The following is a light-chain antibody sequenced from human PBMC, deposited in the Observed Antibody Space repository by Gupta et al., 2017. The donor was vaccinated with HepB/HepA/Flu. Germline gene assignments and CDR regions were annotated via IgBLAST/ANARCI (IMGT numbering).Light chain of an antibody. CDR1: QSISSY. CDR3: QETYHTPST. CDR2: AAS. Sequence: DIQMTQSPSSLSASVGDRVTITCRASQSISSYLNWYQQKPGKAPELLIYAASTLQTGVPSRFSGRGSGTDFTLTISRLQPEDFATYYCQETYHTPSTFGGGTKVEIK. J-gene: IGKJ4*01. V-gene: IGKV1-39*01.